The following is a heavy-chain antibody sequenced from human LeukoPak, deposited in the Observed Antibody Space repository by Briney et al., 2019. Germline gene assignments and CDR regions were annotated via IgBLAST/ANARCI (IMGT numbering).Heavy chain of an antibody. V-gene: IGHV1-18*01. CDR2: INPCNGNT. Sequence: ASVKVSCKASGYTFTSYGISWVRQAPGQGLECMGWINPCNGNTNYALKVQGRVTMTTDTSTSTAYLELRSLRSDDTAIYYCAREIYGRFDYWGQGTLVTVSS. CDR3: AREIYGRFDY. CDR1: GYTFTSYG. J-gene: IGHJ4*02. D-gene: IGHD4-17*01.